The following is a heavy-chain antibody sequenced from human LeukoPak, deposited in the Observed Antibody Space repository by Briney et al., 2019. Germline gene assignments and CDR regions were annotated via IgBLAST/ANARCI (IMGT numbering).Heavy chain of an antibody. V-gene: IGHV4-59*07. CDR1: GGYISSYY. CDR2: IYYSGRT. J-gene: IGHJ4*02. D-gene: IGHD3-22*01. Sequence: SDPLSLTYSVSGGYISSYYWSLIRQAPGKGLEWIGYIYYSGRTNYNPSLQSRVTISVDTSKNQFSLKLSSVTAADTAVYYCARVKKGYYYDSSGYCYFDYWGQGTLVTVSS. CDR3: ARVKKGYYYDSSGYCYFDY.